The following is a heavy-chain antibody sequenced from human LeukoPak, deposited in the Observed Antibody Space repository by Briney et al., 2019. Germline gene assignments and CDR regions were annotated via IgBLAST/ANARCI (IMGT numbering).Heavy chain of an antibody. V-gene: IGHV3-7*01. CDR2: IKQDGSEK. J-gene: IGHJ4*02. D-gene: IGHD1-26*01. Sequence: GGSLRLSCAASGFTFSSYWMSWVRQAPGKGLEWVANIKQDGSEKYYVDPVKGRFAISRDNAKNSLYLQMNSLRAEDTAVYYCAREGPGATRIDYWGQGTLVTVSS. CDR3: AREGPGATRIDY. CDR1: GFTFSSYW.